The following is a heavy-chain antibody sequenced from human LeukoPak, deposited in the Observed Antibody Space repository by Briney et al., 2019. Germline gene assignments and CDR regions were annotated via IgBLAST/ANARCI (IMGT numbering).Heavy chain of an antibody. CDR1: GFSSSRWFY. CDR2: IYHSGST. Sequence: SETLTLTCSVSGFSSSRWFYWGWLRQSPGKGLEYIGTIYHSGSTDYNPSLKSRLTISVDTSKNQFSLRLSSVTAADTAVYFCARRAALGYYMDVWGKGTTVTVSS. CDR3: ARRAALGYYMDV. D-gene: IGHD3-16*01. J-gene: IGHJ6*03. V-gene: IGHV4-38-2*01.